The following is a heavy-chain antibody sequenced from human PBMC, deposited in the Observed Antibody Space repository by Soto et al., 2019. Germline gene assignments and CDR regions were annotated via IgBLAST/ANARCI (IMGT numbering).Heavy chain of an antibody. Sequence: SETLSLTCTVSGGSISSYYWSWIRQPPGKGLERIGYIYYSESTNYNPSLKSRVTISVDTSKNQFSLKLSSVTAADKAVYYCARVEWLVFDGYYYYGMDVWGQGTTVTVSS. CDR2: IYYSEST. V-gene: IGHV4-59*01. J-gene: IGHJ6*02. CDR3: ARVEWLVFDGYYYYGMDV. D-gene: IGHD6-19*01. CDR1: GGSISSYY.